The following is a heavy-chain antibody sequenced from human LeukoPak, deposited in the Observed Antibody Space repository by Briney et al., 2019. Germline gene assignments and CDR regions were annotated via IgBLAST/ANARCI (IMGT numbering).Heavy chain of an antibody. D-gene: IGHD3-10*02. J-gene: IGHJ4*02. CDR1: GYTFTTSA. CDR3: ARDQCLGSYPDY. CDR2: INAGSGDT. Sequence: TSVKVSCKASGYTFTTSAMQWVRQAPGQRLEWMGWINAGSGDTKYSQKFQGKVTITRDTSASTAYMALSSLRFEDTAVYFCARDQCLGSYPDYWGQGTLVTVSS. V-gene: IGHV1-3*01.